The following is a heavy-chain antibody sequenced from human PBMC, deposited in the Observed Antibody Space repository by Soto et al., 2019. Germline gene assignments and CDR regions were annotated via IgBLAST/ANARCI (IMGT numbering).Heavy chain of an antibody. Sequence: QVQLQESGPGLVKPSQTLSLTCTVSGGSISSGGYYWSWIRQHPGKGLEWIGYIYYSGSTYYNPSLKSRVTISVDTSKNQFSLKLSSVTAADTAVYYCARDCPDSSGIRAPGWFDPWGQGTLVTVSS. CDR1: GGSISSGGYY. CDR3: ARDCPDSSGIRAPGWFDP. V-gene: IGHV4-31*03. J-gene: IGHJ5*02. CDR2: IYYSGST. D-gene: IGHD3-22*01.